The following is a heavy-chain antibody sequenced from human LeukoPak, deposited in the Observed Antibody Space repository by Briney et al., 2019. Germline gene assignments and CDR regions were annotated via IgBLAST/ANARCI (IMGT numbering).Heavy chain of an antibody. Sequence: PSETLSLTCTVSGGSISSYYWSWIRQPPGKGLEWIGEINHSGSTNYNPSLKSRVTISVDTSKNQFSLKLSSVTAADTAVYYCAREDCSSTSCLVDYWGQGTLVTVSS. J-gene: IGHJ4*02. CDR3: AREDCSSTSCLVDY. CDR1: GGSISSYY. V-gene: IGHV4-34*01. CDR2: INHSGST. D-gene: IGHD2-2*01.